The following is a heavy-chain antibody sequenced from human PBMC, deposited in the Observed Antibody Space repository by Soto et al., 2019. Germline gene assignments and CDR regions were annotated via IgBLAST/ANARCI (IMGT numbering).Heavy chain of an antibody. V-gene: IGHV1-2*02. CDR2: INPNSGGT. CDR3: ARDAEVSLRYFDWLPTYYFDY. CDR1: GYTFTGYY. J-gene: IGHJ4*02. Sequence: ASVKVSCKASGYTFTGYYMHWVRQAPGQGLEWMGWINPNSGGTNYAQKFQGRVTMTRDTSISTAYMELSRLRSDDTAVYYCARDAEVSLRYFDWLPTYYFDYWGQGTLVTVSS. D-gene: IGHD3-9*01.